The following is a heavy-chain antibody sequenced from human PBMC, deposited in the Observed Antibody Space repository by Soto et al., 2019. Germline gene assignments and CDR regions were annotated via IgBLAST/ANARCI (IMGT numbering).Heavy chain of an antibody. CDR1: AYNFIHYY. J-gene: IGHJ6*02. CDR2: LNPNGGST. V-gene: IGHV1-46*04. CDR3: ATDGGFTALRSPFGMDV. D-gene: IGHD3-3*01. Sequence: QVHLVQSGAEVKKPGASVKVSCKASAYNFIHYYIHWVTQAPGQELEWMGILNPNGGSTTYAQKLPGTVSLTRETSTSTVYLDRSSLTSEDTAVYSCATDGGFTALRSPFGMDVRGQGTTVTVSS.